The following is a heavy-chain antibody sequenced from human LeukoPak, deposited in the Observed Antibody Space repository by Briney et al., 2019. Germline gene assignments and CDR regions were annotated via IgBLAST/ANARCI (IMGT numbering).Heavy chain of an antibody. CDR2: IYYSGST. V-gene: IGHV4-59*08. J-gene: IGHJ4*02. D-gene: IGHD6-13*01. CDR1: GGSISSYY. CDR3: ARHSNRYSSIH. Sequence: SETLSPTCTVSGGSISSYYWSWIRQPPGKGLEWIGYIYYSGSTNYNPSLKSRVTISVDTSKNQFSLKLSSVTAADTAVYYCARHSNRYSSIHWGQGTLVTVSS.